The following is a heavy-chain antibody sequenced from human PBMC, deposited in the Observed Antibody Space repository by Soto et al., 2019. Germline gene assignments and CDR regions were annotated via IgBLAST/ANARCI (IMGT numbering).Heavy chain of an antibody. CDR1: CDSVSSVGFH. Sequence: PSETLSLTCTVSCDSVSSVGFHWAWLRRPPGKGLEWIGYIYNGGSTYYRPSLESRMRMSLDATRNHYSLRLTSVTAADTAVYFCARAPVGLDTISYFDYWGQGKLVTV. V-gene: IGHV4-30-4*01. CDR2: IYNGGST. CDR3: ARAPVGLDTISYFDY. J-gene: IGHJ4*02. D-gene: IGHD3-3*01.